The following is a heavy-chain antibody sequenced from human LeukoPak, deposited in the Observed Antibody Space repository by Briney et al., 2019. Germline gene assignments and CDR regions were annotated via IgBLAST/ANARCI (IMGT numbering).Heavy chain of an antibody. Sequence: ASVKVSYKASGYTFTSYDINWVRQATGQGLEWMGWMNPNSGNTGYAQKFQGRVTMTRNTSISTAYMELSSLRSEDTAVYYCARVLRRQWLVADQDFDYWGQGTLVTVSS. CDR1: GYTFTSYD. D-gene: IGHD6-19*01. CDR3: ARVLRRQWLVADQDFDY. CDR2: MNPNSGNT. V-gene: IGHV1-8*01. J-gene: IGHJ4*02.